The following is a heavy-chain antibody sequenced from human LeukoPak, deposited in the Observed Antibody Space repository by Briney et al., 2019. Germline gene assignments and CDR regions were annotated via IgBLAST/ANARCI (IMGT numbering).Heavy chain of an antibody. CDR2: ISYDGSNK. Sequence: PGRSLRLSCAASGFTFSSYAMHWVRQAPGKGLEWVAVISYDGSNKYYADSVKGRFTISRDNSKNTLYLQMNSLRAEDTAVYYCAGDSVPNEGYFDWLLVLDYWGQGTLVTVSS. CDR3: AGDSVPNEGYFDWLLVLDY. CDR1: GFTFSSYA. V-gene: IGHV3-30*04. D-gene: IGHD3-9*01. J-gene: IGHJ4*02.